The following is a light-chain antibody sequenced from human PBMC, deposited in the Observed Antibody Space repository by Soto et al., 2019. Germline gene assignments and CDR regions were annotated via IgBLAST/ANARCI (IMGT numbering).Light chain of an antibody. J-gene: IGKJ1*01. CDR1: QSISTY. CDR3: QQSYSTPPT. CDR2: AAS. Sequence: DIQMTQAQSSLSASVGDRVTVTCRPSQSISTYLNWYQQTPGKAPKLLIYAASSLQSGFPSRYSGSGSGTDFTLTISSLHPEDSATYYCQQSYSTPPTFGQGTKVDIK. V-gene: IGKV1-39*01.